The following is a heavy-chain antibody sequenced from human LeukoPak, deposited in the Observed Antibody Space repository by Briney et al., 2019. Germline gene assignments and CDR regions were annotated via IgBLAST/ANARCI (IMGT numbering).Heavy chain of an antibody. CDR2: TSPNTGYI. CDR1: GYTFTSYD. CDR3: ATSRYCSNGVCPLDY. J-gene: IGHJ4*02. Sequence: ASVKVSCKTSGYTFTSYDMNWVRQAAGQGLEWMGWTSPNTGYIYYARKFQGRMTMATNTATRTVYMELSSLRSEDTAVYYCATSRYCSNGVCPLDYWGQGTLVTVSS. D-gene: IGHD2-8*01. V-gene: IGHV1-8*01.